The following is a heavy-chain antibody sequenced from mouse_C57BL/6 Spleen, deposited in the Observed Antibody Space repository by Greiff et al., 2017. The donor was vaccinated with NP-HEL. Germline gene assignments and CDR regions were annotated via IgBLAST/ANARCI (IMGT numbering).Heavy chain of an antibody. CDR2: IYPGSGST. CDR1: GYTFTSYW. D-gene: IGHD3-2*02. CDR3: ARSDTAQALWFAY. V-gene: IGHV1-55*01. Sequence: VQLQQPGAELVKPGASVKMSCKASGYTFTSYWITWVKQRPGQGLEWIGDIYPGSGSTNYNEKFKSKATLTVDTSSSTAYMQLSSLTSEDSAVYYCARSDTAQALWFAYWGQGTLVTVSA. J-gene: IGHJ3*01.